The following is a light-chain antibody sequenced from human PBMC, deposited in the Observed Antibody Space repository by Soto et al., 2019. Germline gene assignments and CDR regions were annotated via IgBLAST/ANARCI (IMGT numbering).Light chain of an antibody. V-gene: IGLV1-36*01. CDR3: GAWDDSLNAL. CDR1: TSNIGKNT. Sequence: QPVLTQPPSVSEGPGQRVTISCSGSTSNIGKNTVNWYQQLPGEAPKLFIYYDDLLASGVSDRFSGSKSGTSASLAISGLQSEDEADYYCGAWDDSLNALFGTGTKVTVL. J-gene: IGLJ1*01. CDR2: YDD.